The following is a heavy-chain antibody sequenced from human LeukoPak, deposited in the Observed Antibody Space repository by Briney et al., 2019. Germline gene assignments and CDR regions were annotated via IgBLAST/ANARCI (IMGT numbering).Heavy chain of an antibody. V-gene: IGHV1-69*13. Sequence: APVKVSCKASGGTFSSYAISWVRQAPGQGLEWMGGIIPIFGTANYAQKFQGRVTITADESTSTAYMELSSLRSEDTAVYYCAREEEDSGSYYLAYWGQGTLVTVSS. CDR2: IIPIFGTA. CDR1: GGTFSSYA. CDR3: AREEEDSGSYYLAY. D-gene: IGHD1-26*01. J-gene: IGHJ4*02.